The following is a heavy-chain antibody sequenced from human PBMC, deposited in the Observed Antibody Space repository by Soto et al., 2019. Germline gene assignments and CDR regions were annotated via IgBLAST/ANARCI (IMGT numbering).Heavy chain of an antibody. V-gene: IGHV4-59*01. CDR2: IHYSGST. Sequence: SETLSLTCTVSVGSINSYYWSWIRQPPGKGLEWIGYIHYSGSTNYNPSLKSRVTISVDRSKNQFSLKLTSVTAADTAVYYCARDKYGGYDGHFDYWGQGTLVTVSS. D-gene: IGHD5-12*01. CDR1: VGSINSYY. CDR3: ARDKYGGYDGHFDY. J-gene: IGHJ4*02.